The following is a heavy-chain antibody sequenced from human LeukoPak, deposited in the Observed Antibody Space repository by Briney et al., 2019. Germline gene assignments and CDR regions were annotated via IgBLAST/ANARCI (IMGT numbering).Heavy chain of an antibody. Sequence: PGGSLRLSCAASGFTFNTYAMSWVRQAPGKGLEWVSSIGGGGVDTYYADFVKGRFTISRDNSKNTLYLQMNSLRVEDTAVYYCAKDPPTTGTTFDNWGRGTLVTVSS. V-gene: IGHV3-23*01. CDR3: AKDPPTTGTTFDN. CDR1: GFTFNTYA. D-gene: IGHD1-1*01. J-gene: IGHJ4*02. CDR2: IGGGGVDT.